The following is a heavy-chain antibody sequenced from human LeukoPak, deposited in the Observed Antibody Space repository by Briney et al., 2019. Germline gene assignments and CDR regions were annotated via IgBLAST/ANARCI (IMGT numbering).Heavy chain of an antibody. CDR1: GVSMSTYY. D-gene: IGHD3-16*01. Sequence: SETLSLTCSVSGVSMSTYYWSWIRQPPGKGLEWIGYFYYSGSTNYNPSLKSRIPISVDTSKNQFSLKLSSVTAADTAVYYCARGGGGKEFDYWGQGTLVTVSS. CDR3: ARGGGGKEFDY. J-gene: IGHJ4*02. V-gene: IGHV4-59*01. CDR2: FYYSGST.